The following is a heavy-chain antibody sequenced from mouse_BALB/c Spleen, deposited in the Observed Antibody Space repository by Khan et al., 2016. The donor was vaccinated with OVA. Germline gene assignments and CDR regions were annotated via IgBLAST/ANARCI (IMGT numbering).Heavy chain of an antibody. J-gene: IGHJ2*01. D-gene: IGHD3-2*02. CDR2: IYPGTDNT. Sequence: VQLQESGAELVRPGTSVKLSCKTSGYIFTSYWIHWVKQRSGQGLEWIARIYPGTDNTYYSEKFKDKATLTADKSSSTAYLQLSSLKSEDSAVFFCAREEALYYFDCWGQGTTLTVSS. V-gene: IGHV1-76*01. CDR3: AREEALYYFDC. CDR1: GYIFTSYW.